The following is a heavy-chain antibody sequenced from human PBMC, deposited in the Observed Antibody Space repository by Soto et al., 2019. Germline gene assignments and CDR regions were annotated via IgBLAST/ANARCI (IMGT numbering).Heavy chain of an antibody. CDR1: GYSFTSYY. V-gene: IGHV1-46*03. CDR3: ARGAFVSF. Sequence: QVQLVQSGAEVKKPGASVKVSCRTSGYSFTSYYIHWVRQAPGQGLERMGLINPNGGSTSYAQRFQGRVTMTIDTSTTTVYMELSSLRSDDTAVYYCARGAFVSFWGQGTLVTVSS. CDR2: INPNGGST. D-gene: IGHD2-15*01. J-gene: IGHJ4*02.